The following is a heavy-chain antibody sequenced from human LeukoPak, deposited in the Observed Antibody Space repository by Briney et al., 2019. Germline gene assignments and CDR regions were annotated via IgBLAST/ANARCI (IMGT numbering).Heavy chain of an antibody. CDR1: GYSFTSNW. V-gene: IGHV5-51*01. CDR3: VRHGLGSSWFGFDY. CDR2: IYPGDSDP. J-gene: IGHJ4*02. D-gene: IGHD6-13*01. Sequence: GESLKISCKGSGYSFTSNWIGWVRQMSGKGLEWMGIIYPGDSDPRYSPSFQGQVTISADTSISTAYLQWSSLKASDSAMYYCVRHGLGSSWFGFDYWGQGTLVTVSS.